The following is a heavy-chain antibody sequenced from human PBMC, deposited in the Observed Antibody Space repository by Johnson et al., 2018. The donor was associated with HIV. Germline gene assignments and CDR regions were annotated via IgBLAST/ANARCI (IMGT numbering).Heavy chain of an antibody. CDR3: TQRLGI. CDR1: GLTFSSYS. J-gene: IGHJ3*02. Sequence: EVQLVESGGGVVQPGGSLRLSCAATGLTFSSYSMTWVRQAPGKGLEWVSTISDKGGRTYYADSVRGRFTISRDNSKNTLYLQMNSLRAEDTAVYYCTQRLGIWGQGTMVTVSS. CDR2: ISDKGGRT. V-gene: IGHV3-23*04. D-gene: IGHD3-22*01.